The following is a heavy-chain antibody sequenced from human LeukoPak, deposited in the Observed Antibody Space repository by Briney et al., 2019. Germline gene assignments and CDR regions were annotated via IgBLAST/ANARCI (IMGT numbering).Heavy chain of an antibody. D-gene: IGHD3-16*02. CDR2: IILIFGTA. CDR1: GYTFTDYY. V-gene: IGHV1-69*13. CDR3: ARDQGDYVWGSYRPFDY. Sequence: SVKISCKVSGYTFTDYYMHWVQQAPGKGLEWMGGIILIFGTANYAQKFQGRVTITADESTSTAYMELSSLRSEDTAVYYCARDQGDYVWGSYRPFDYWGQGTLVTVSS. J-gene: IGHJ4*02.